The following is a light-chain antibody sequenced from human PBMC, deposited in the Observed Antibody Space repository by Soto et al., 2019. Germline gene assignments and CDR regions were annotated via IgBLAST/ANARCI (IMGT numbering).Light chain of an antibody. CDR2: GAS. CDR3: QKYDSAPWT. J-gene: IGKJ1*01. V-gene: IGKV1-27*01. Sequence: EIQMTQSPSSLSASVGDRVTITCRASQGISNYLAWYQQKPGKVPKLLIYGASTLRSGVPSRLSGSGSGTDFTLIINSLQPEDVATYYCQKYDSAPWTFGQGTKVEIK. CDR1: QGISNY.